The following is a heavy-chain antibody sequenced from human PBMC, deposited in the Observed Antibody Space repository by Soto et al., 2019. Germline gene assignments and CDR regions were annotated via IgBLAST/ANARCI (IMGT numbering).Heavy chain of an antibody. CDR1: GFTFSSYA. CDR2: ISGSGGST. CDR3: AKDVWGYDYIWGRLDY. J-gene: IGHJ4*02. Sequence: GGSLRLSCAASGFTFSSYAMSWVRQAPGKGLEWVSAISGSGGSTYYADSVKGRFTISRDNSKNTLYLQMNSLRAEDTAVYYCAKDVWGYDYIWGRLDYWGQGTLVTVSS. D-gene: IGHD3-16*01. V-gene: IGHV3-23*01.